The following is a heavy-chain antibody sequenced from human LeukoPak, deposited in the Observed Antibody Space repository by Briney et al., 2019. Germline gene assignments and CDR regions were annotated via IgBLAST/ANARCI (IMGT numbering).Heavy chain of an antibody. J-gene: IGHJ2*01. V-gene: IGHV4-39*03. CDR2: IYYSGST. CDR3: TSRYSDL. CDR1: GGSISSSSYY. D-gene: IGHD2/OR15-2a*01. Sequence: SETLSLTCTVSGGSISSSSYYWGWIRQPPGKGLEWIGSIYYSGSTYYNPSLKSRVTMSIDSSKNQFSLKLSSVTAADSAVYYCTSRYSDLWGRGTLVTVSS.